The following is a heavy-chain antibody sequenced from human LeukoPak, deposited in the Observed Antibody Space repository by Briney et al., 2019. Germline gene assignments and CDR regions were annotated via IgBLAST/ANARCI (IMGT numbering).Heavy chain of an antibody. D-gene: IGHD6-19*01. CDR1: GFTFSSYG. CDR3: AKDMGSGWPGFDY. CDR2: IRYDGSNK. V-gene: IGHV3-30*02. Sequence: GGSLRLSCAASGFTFSSYGMHWVRQAPGKGLEWVAFIRYDGSNKYYADSVKGRFTISRDNSKNTLYLQMNSLRAEDTAVYYCAKDMGSGWPGFDYWGQGTLVTVSS. J-gene: IGHJ4*02.